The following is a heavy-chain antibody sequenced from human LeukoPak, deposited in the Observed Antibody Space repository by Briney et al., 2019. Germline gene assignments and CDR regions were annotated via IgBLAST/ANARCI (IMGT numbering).Heavy chain of an antibody. Sequence: ASVKVSCKASGFTFTSSAVQWVRQARGQRLEWIGWIVVGSGNTNYAQKFQERVTITKDMSTSTAYMELSSLRSEATAVYYRAAEGRNDYYGSGARDIGHYWGQGTLVTVSS. CDR2: IVVGSGNT. V-gene: IGHV1-58*01. D-gene: IGHD3-10*01. J-gene: IGHJ4*02. CDR3: AAEGRNDYYGSGARDIGHY. CDR1: GFTFTSSA.